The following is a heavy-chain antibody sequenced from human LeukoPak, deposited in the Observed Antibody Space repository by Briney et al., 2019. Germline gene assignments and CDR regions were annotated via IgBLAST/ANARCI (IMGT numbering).Heavy chain of an antibody. Sequence: PGRSLRLSCAASGLTFDDYAMHWVRQAPGKGLEWVSGISWNSGSIGYADSVKGRFTISRDNAKNSLYLQMNSLRAEDTAVYYCARDGYGATIRGGDYWGQGTLVTVSS. CDR2: ISWNSGSI. CDR1: GLTFDDYA. J-gene: IGHJ4*02. V-gene: IGHV3-9*01. CDR3: ARDGYGATIRGGDY. D-gene: IGHD5-12*01.